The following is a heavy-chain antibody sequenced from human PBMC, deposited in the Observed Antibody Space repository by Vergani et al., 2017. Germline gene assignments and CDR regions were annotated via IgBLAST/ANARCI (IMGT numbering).Heavy chain of an antibody. V-gene: IGHV5-51*01. D-gene: IGHD3-10*01. J-gene: IGHJ3*02. CDR2: IYPGDADT. Sequence: EVQLVQSGAEVKKPGESLKISCKGSGYSFTSYWIGWVRQMPGKGLEWMGIIYPGDADTRYSPSFPCQVTISADKSISTAYLQWSSLKASDTAMYYCARREGGSGSYDAFDSWGQGTMVTVSS. CDR3: ARREGGSGSYDAFDS. CDR1: GYSFTSYW.